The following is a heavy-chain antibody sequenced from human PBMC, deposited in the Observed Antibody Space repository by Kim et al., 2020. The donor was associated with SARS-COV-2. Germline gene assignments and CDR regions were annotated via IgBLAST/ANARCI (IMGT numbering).Heavy chain of an antibody. CDR3: ARLSSSGSYIEGDDY. D-gene: IGHD3-10*01. Sequence: GESLKISCKGSGYSFTSYWISWVRQMPGKGLEWMGRIDPSDSYTNYSPSFQGHVTISADKSISTAYLQWSSLKASDTAMYYCARLSSSGSYIEGDDYWGQGTLVTVSS. J-gene: IGHJ4*02. CDR1: GYSFTSYW. V-gene: IGHV5-10-1*01. CDR2: IDPSDSYT.